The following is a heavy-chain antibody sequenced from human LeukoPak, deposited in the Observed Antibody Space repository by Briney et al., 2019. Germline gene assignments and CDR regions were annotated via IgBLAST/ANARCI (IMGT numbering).Heavy chain of an antibody. D-gene: IGHD5-18*01. V-gene: IGHV4-59*01. CDR3: AGGYSYGLGYYYYYMDV. CDR2: IYYSGST. J-gene: IGHJ6*03. CDR1: GVSISSYY. Sequence: SETLSLTCTVSGVSISSYYWNWIRQPPGKGLEWIGYIYYSGSTNYNPSLKSRVIISVDTSKNQFSLKLSSVTAADTAVYYCAGGYSYGLGYYYYYMDVWGKGTTVTISS.